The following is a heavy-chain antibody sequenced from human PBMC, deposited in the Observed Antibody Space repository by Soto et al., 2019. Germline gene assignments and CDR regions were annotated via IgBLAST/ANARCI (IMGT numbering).Heavy chain of an antibody. D-gene: IGHD2-15*01. CDR1: GYTFTSYA. V-gene: IGHV1-3*01. CDR2: INAGNGNT. Sequence: ASLKVSCKASGYTFTSYAMHWVRQAPGQRLEWMGWINAGNGNTKYSQKFQGRVTITRDTSASTAYMELSSLRSEDTAVYYCARGVVVVAARYDYWGQGTLVTVSS. J-gene: IGHJ4*02. CDR3: ARGVVVVAARYDY.